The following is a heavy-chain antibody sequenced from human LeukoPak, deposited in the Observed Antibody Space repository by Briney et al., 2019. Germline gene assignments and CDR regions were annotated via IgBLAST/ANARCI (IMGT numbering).Heavy chain of an antibody. V-gene: IGHV3-48*01. CDR2: ISSSSSTI. CDR3: AREARFSFDP. J-gene: IGHJ5*02. Sequence: PGGSLRLSCAASGFTFSSYSMNWVRQAPGQGQEWVSYISSSSSTIYYADSVKGRFTISRDNAKNSPYLQMNSLRAEDTAVYYCAREARFSFDPWGQGTLVTVSS. D-gene: IGHD3-3*01. CDR1: GFTFSSYS.